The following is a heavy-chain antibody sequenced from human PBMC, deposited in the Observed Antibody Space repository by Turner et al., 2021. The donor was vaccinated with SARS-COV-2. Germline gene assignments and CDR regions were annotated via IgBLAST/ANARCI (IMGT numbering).Heavy chain of an antibody. D-gene: IGHD3-22*01. CDR1: GFTFSSYS. CDR2: ISIRSSYI. J-gene: IGHJ3*02. V-gene: IGHV3-21*01. Sequence: EVQLVESGGGLVKPGGSLRLSCAASGFTFSSYSMNWVRQAPGKGLEGVSSISIRSSYIYYADSVKGRFTISRDNAKNSLYLQMNSLRAEDTAVYYCARWGPYYYDSSGYYPDAFDIWGQGTMVTVSS. CDR3: ARWGPYYYDSSGYYPDAFDI.